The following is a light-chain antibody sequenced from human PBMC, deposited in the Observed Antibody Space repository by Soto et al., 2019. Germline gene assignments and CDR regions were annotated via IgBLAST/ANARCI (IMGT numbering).Light chain of an antibody. V-gene: IGKV1-5*03. J-gene: IGKJ1*01. Sequence: DIQMTQSPSTLSASIGDRIIITCRASQSINTWLAWYQQKPGEAPKLLIYDGSTLARGVPSRFSGSGSETEFTLTIRRLQPDDFATFYCQQYQTYSRTFGQRTKVEV. CDR1: QSINTW. CDR2: DGS. CDR3: QQYQTYSRT.